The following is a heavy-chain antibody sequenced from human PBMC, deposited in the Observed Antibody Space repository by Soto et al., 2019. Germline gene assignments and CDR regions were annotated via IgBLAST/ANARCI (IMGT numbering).Heavy chain of an antibody. Sequence: PGGSLRLSCAASGFTFSSYEMNWVRQAPGKGLEWVSYISSGSTIYYADSVKGRFTISRDNAKNSLYLQMNSLRAEDTAVYYCARDPTVTGRGGMDVWGQGTTVTVSS. V-gene: IGHV3-48*03. D-gene: IGHD4-4*01. CDR1: GFTFSSYE. CDR3: ARDPTVTGRGGMDV. J-gene: IGHJ6*02. CDR2: ISSGSTI.